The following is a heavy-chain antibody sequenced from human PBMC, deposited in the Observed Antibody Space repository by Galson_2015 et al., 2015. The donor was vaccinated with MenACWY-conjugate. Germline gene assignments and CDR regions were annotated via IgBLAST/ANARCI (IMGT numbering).Heavy chain of an antibody. V-gene: IGHV5-10-1*01. J-gene: IGHJ4*02. D-gene: IGHD3-10*02. CDR1: GYSFTSFW. CDR3: ARHHVSSVMFLDS. CDR2: IDPSDSET. Sequence: QSGAEVKQPGESLMISCKGSGYSFTSFWISWVRQMPGKGLEWMARIDPSDSETNHKSSFQGHVVISADKSTGTAFLQWSSLKSSDTALYFCARHHVSSVMFLDSWGQGTLVTVSS.